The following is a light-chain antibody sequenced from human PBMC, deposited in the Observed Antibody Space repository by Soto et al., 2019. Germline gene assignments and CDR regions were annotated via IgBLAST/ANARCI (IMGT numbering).Light chain of an antibody. CDR1: QSVSSNY. J-gene: IGKJ2*01. CDR2: GAS. Sequence: IVLTQSPGTLSLSPGERATLSCRASQSVSSNYLAWYQQKPGQAPRLLIYGASSRATGIPDRFSGSGSGTDFTLTISRLEPGDFAVYYCQHYGRSAYTFGQGTTLEIK. V-gene: IGKV3-20*01. CDR3: QHYGRSAYT.